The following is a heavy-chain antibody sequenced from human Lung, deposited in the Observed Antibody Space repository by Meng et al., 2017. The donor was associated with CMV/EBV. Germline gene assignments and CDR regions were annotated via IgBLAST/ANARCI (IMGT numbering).Heavy chain of an antibody. J-gene: IGHJ6*02. CDR2: MNPNRGNT. CDR1: GYTFSYYD. D-gene: IGHD2/OR15-2a*01. V-gene: IGHV1-8*01. CDR3: ARGQVQCSTINCHDYRFSGMDV. Sequence: SVKVSXKASGYTFSYYDIIWVRQASGQGLEWVGWMNPNRGNTAYAQKFQGRVTMTRDTSTSIAYMELSSLRSGDTAVYYCARGQVQCSTINCHDYRFSGMDVWGQGTXVTVSS.